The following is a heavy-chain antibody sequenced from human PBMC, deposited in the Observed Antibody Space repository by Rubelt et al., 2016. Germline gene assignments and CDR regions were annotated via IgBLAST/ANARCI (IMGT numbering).Heavy chain of an antibody. CDR1: GYY. Sequence: GYYWSWIRQPPGKGLEWIGAINHSGSTNYNPSLKSRDTISVDTSKNQFSLKLSSVTAADTAVYYCASGSSEWLMDAFDIWGQGTMVTVSS. D-gene: IGHD6-19*01. V-gene: IGHV4-34*01. CDR2: INHSGST. J-gene: IGHJ3*02. CDR3: ASGSSEWLMDAFDI.